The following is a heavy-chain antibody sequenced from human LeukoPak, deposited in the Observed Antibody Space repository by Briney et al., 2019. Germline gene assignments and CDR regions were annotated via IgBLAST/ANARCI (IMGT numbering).Heavy chain of an antibody. D-gene: IGHD5-18*01. Sequence: GGSLRLSCAASGFTVSSNYMSWVRQAPGKGLEWGSVIYSGGSTYYADSVKGRFTIPRDNSKNTLYLQMNSLRAEDTAVYYCAREGGYSYGGFDPWGQGTLVTVSS. V-gene: IGHV3-66*02. CDR3: AREGGYSYGGFDP. J-gene: IGHJ5*02. CDR1: GFTVSSNY. CDR2: IYSGGST.